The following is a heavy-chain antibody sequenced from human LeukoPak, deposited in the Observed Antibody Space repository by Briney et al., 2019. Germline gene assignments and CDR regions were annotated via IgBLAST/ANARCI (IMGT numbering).Heavy chain of an antibody. V-gene: IGHV4-61*10. CDR1: GGSISSGSYY. CDR3: ARVQRSMDLYWYFDL. J-gene: IGHJ2*01. D-gene: IGHD1-1*01. Sequence: ASQTLSLTCTVSGGSISSGSYYWSWIRQPAGKGLEWIGYIYYSGSTNYNPSLKSRVTISVDTSKNQFSLKLSSVTAADTAVYYCARVQRSMDLYWYFDLWGRGTLVTVSS. CDR2: IYYSGST.